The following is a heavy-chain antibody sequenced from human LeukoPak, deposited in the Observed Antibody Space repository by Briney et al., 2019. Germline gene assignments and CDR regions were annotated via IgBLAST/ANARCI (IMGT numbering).Heavy chain of an antibody. CDR1: GGSFSGYY. CDR2: INHSGST. V-gene: IGHV4-34*01. J-gene: IGHJ4*02. CDR3: ARSTVLWIAAAYYFDY. D-gene: IGHD6-6*01. Sequence: SETLSLTCAVYGGSFSGYYWSWIRQPPGKGLEWIGEINHSGSTNYNPSLKSRVTISVDTSKNQFSLKLSSVTAADTAVYYCARSTVLWIAAAYYFDYRGQGTLVTVSS.